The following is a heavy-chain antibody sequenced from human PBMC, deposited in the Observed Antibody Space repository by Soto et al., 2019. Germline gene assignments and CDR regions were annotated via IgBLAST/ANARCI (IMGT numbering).Heavy chain of an antibody. CDR1: GGSISSYC. J-gene: IGHJ6*02. D-gene: IGHD3-16*01. CDR3: ARVSARLYYYYYGMDV. CDR2: IYYSGST. Sequence: PLEILSLTCTVSGGSISSYCWSWIRQPPGKGLEWIGYIYYSGSTNYNPSLKSRVTISVDTSKNQFSLKLSSVTAADTAVYYCARVSARLYYYYYGMDVWGQGTTVTVSS. V-gene: IGHV4-59*01.